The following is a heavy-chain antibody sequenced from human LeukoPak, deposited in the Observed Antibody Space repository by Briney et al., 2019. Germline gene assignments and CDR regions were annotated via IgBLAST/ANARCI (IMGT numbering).Heavy chain of an antibody. J-gene: IGHJ4*02. D-gene: IGHD1-26*01. Sequence: GGSLRLSCAASGFXFSSYWIHWVRQGSGKGLVWVSHINRDGSSTSYADSVKGRFTISRDNAKNTLYPQMNSLRAEDTAVYYCAGGQWELLRVGFDYWGQGTLVTVSS. CDR2: INRDGSST. CDR1: GFXFSSYW. V-gene: IGHV3-74*01. CDR3: AGGQWELLRVGFDY.